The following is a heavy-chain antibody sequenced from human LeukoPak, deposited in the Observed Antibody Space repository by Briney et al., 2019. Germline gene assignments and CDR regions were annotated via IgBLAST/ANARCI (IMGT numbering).Heavy chain of an antibody. V-gene: IGHV4-30-4*01. D-gene: IGHD3-10*01. J-gene: IGHJ5*02. CDR1: GGSISSDNYQ. Sequence: SETLSLTCTVSGGSISSDNYQWSWTRQPPGKGLEWIGYINYSGSTYYNPSLKSRVTISVDTSKNHFSLKLSSVTAADTAVYYCARYGSGSTWFDPWGQGTLVTVSS. CDR3: ARYGSGSTWFDP. CDR2: INYSGST.